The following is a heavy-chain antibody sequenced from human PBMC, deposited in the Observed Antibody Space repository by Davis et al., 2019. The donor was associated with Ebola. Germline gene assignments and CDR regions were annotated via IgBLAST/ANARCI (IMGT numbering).Heavy chain of an antibody. CDR3: ALYSSSWYTEGYFDY. Sequence: PGGSLRLSCAASGFTFSSYWMSWVRQAPGKGLEWVANIKQDGSEKYYVDSVKGRFTISRDNAKNSLYLQMNSLRAEDTAVYYCALYSSSWYTEGYFDYWGQGTLVTVSS. D-gene: IGHD6-13*01. CDR1: GFTFSSYW. V-gene: IGHV3-7*03. J-gene: IGHJ4*02. CDR2: IKQDGSEK.